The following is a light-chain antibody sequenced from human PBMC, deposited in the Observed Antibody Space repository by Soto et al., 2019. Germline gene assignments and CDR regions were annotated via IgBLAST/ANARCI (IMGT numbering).Light chain of an antibody. V-gene: IGKV1-39*01. Sequence: DIQMTQSPSTLSASVGDRVTITCRASQSISRWLAWYHQKPGKAPKLLITGASSLQSGVPSRFSGSRSETDFTLTISGLQPADFGTYFCQQTYSTPVTFGQGTRLDMK. J-gene: IGKJ5*01. CDR1: QSISRW. CDR3: QQTYSTPVT. CDR2: GAS.